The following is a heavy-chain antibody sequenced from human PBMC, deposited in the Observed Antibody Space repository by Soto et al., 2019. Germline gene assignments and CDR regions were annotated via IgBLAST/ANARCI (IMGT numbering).Heavy chain of an antibody. J-gene: IGHJ4*02. Sequence: EVQLLESGGGLVQPGGSLRLSCAASGFTFSSYAMSWVRQAPGKGLEWVSAISGSGGSTYYADSVKGRFTISRDNSKNTLSLQMNSLRAEDTAVYYCARYYDSSGYYSYWGQGTLVTVSS. D-gene: IGHD3-22*01. CDR2: ISGSGGST. V-gene: IGHV3-23*01. CDR1: GFTFSSYA. CDR3: ARYYDSSGYYSY.